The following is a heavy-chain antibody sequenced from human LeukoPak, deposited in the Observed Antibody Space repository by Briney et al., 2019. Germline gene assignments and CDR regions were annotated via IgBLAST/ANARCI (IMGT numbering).Heavy chain of an antibody. J-gene: IGHJ4*02. Sequence: GGSLRLSCAASGFTFSGYAMSWVRQAPGKGLEWVSGISGSGGSTYYADSVKGRFTISRDNSRNTLYLQMNSPRAEDTAVYYCATLPGYSNGWYEVNYWGQGTLVTVSS. CDR1: GFTFSGYA. V-gene: IGHV3-23*01. CDR3: ATLPGYSNGWYEVNY. D-gene: IGHD6-13*01. CDR2: ISGSGGST.